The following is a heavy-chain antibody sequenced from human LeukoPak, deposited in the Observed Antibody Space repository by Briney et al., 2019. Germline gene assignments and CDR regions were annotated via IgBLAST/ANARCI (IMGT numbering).Heavy chain of an antibody. CDR1: GFTFSSYW. V-gene: IGHV3-7*01. CDR2: IKQDGSEK. CDR3: ARDDDEAAVAGFFDY. J-gene: IGHJ4*02. Sequence: PGGSLRLSCAASGFTFSSYWMSWVRQAPGKGLEWVANIKQDGSEKYYVDSVKGRFTISRDNAKNSLYLQMNSLRAEDTAVYYCARDDDEAAVAGFFDYWGQGTLVTVSS. D-gene: IGHD6-19*01.